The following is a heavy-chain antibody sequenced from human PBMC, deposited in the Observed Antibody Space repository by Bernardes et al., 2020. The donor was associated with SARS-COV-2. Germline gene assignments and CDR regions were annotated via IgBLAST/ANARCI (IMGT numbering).Heavy chain of an antibody. J-gene: IGHJ3*01. CDR2: IRNKAKDYST. V-gene: IGHV3-72*01. D-gene: IGHD7-27*01. Sequence: GGSLRLSCAASGFSIGDHYMDWVRQAPGRGLEWIGRIRNKAKDYSTDYAASVKGRFSISRDESQNSLYLQMNSLKTEDTAVYYCARAPPWGSYVFDVWGQGAAVAVSS. CDR3: ARAPPWGSYVFDV. CDR1: GFSIGDHY.